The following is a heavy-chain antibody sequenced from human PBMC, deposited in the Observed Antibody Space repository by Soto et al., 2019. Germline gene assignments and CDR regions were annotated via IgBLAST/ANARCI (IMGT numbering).Heavy chain of an antibody. CDR3: ARGVSGWQLAGWYYYGMDV. D-gene: IGHD6-6*01. CDR2: ISSSSSYI. V-gene: IGHV3-21*01. CDR1: GFTFSSYS. Sequence: PGGSLRLSCAASGFTFSSYSMNWVRQAPGKGLEWVSSISSSSSYIYYADSVKGRFTISRDNAKNSLYLQMNSLRAEDTAVYYCARGVSGWQLAGWYYYGMDVWRQGTTVTVSS. J-gene: IGHJ6*02.